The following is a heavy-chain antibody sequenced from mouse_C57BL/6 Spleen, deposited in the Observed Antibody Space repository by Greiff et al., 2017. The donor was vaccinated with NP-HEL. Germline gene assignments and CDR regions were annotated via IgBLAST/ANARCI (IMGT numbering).Heavy chain of an antibody. CDR3: ARGITTVVAHWYFDV. CDR2: INPNNGGT. V-gene: IGHV1-22*01. CDR1: GYTFTDYN. D-gene: IGHD1-1*01. J-gene: IGHJ1*03. Sequence: EVKLMESGPELVKPGASVKMSCKASGYTFTDYNMHWVKQSHGKSLEWIGYINPNNGGTSYNQKFKGKATLTVNKSSSTAYMELRSLTSEDSAVYYCARGITTVVAHWYFDVWGTGTTVTVSS.